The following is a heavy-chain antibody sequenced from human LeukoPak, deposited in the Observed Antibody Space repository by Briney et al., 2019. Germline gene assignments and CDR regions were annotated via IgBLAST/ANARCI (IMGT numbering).Heavy chain of an antibody. D-gene: IGHD6-13*01. CDR2: IIPIFGTA. CDR3: ATGGYSSSWVDY. V-gene: IGHV1-69*01. Sequence: SVKVSCKASGGTFSSYAISWVRQAPGQGLEWMGGIIPIFGTANYAQKFQGRVTITADESTSTAYMELSSLRSEDTAVYYCATGGYSSSWVDYWGQGTLVTVSS. CDR1: GGTFSSYA. J-gene: IGHJ4*02.